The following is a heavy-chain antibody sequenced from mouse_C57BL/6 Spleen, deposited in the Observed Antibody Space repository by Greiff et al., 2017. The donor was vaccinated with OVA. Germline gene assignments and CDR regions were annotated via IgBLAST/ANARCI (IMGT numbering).Heavy chain of an antibody. V-gene: IGHV1-26*01. D-gene: IGHD2-4*01. CDR2: INPNNGGT. J-gene: IGHJ2*01. CDR3: ARWRYDYGFDY. Sequence: VQLQQSGPELVKPGASVKISCKASGYTFTDYYMNWVKQSHGKSLEWIGDINPNNGGTSYNQKFKGKATLTVDKSSSTAYMELRSLTSEDSAVYYCARWRYDYGFDYWGQGTTLTVSS. CDR1: GYTFTDYY.